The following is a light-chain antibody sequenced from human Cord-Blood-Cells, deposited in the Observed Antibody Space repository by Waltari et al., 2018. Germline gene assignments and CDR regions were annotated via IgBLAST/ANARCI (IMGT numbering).Light chain of an antibody. V-gene: IGLV2-23*01. CDR1: RSDVGSYNL. Sequence: QSALTQPAPVSGSTGQSLTISCTGTRSDVGSYNLVPWYQQHPGTAPKLMIYEGSKRHSGVSNRFAGSKSDNTASLTICGLQAEEEADYYCCSYAGSSSLVFGGGTKLTVL. J-gene: IGLJ2*01. CDR2: EGS. CDR3: CSYAGSSSLV.